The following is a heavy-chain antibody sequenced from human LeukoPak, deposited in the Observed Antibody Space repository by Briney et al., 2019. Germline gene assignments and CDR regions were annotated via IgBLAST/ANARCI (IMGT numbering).Heavy chain of an antibody. CDR3: AKNPRGDYVDYFDY. CDR2: IRFDGSVK. J-gene: IGHJ4*02. V-gene: IGHV3-30*02. D-gene: IGHD4-17*01. CDR1: GFTFHSNA. Sequence: GWSLRLSCAASGFTFHSNAMHWVRQAPGKGLKWVAFIRFDGSVKYYADYVKGRFTISRDNSTNKLYLQMSSLRPEDTAVYYCAKNPRGDYVDYFDYWGQGTLITVSS.